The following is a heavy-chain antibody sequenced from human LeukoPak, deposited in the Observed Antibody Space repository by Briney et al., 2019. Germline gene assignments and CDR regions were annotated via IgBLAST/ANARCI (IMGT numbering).Heavy chain of an antibody. J-gene: IGHJ4*02. CDR3: ARDIRFLEWLFKNTFDY. V-gene: IGHV3-7*01. CDR1: GFTFSSYW. D-gene: IGHD3-3*01. Sequence: GSLRLSCAASGFTFSSYWMSWVRQAPGKGLEWVANIKQDGSEKYYVDSVKGRFTISRDNDKNSLYLQMNSLRAEDTAVYYCARDIRFLEWLFKNTFDYWGQGTLVTVSS. CDR2: IKQDGSEK.